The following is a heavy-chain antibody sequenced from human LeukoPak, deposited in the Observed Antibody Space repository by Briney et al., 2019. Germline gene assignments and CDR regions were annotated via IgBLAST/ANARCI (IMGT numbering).Heavy chain of an antibody. Sequence: GRSLRLSCAASGFTFSGSAMHWVRQASGKGLEWVGRIRSKANSYATAYAASVKGRFTISRDDSKNTAYLQMNSLKTEDTAVYYCTRAGDHSSGWGQGTLVTVSS. CDR1: GFTFSGSA. J-gene: IGHJ4*02. D-gene: IGHD6-19*01. CDR3: TRAGDHSSG. V-gene: IGHV3-73*01. CDR2: IRSKANSYAT.